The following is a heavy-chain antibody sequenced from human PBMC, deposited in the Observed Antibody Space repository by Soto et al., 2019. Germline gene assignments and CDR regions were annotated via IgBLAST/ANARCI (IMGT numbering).Heavy chain of an antibody. CDR1: GGTFSSYA. CDR3: AXDGTYYYDSSGYYYFDY. Sequence: SVKVSCKASGGTFSSYAISWVRQAPGQGLEWMGGIIPIFGTANYAQKFQGRVTITADESTSTAYMELSSLRSEDTAVYYCAXDGTYYYDSSGYYYFDYWGQGTLVSVSS. CDR2: IIPIFGTA. D-gene: IGHD3-22*01. V-gene: IGHV1-69*13. J-gene: IGHJ4*02.